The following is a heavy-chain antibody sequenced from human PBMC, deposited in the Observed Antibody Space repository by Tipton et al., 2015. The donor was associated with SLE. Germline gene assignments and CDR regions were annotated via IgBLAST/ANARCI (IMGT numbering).Heavy chain of an antibody. CDR1: GGSFSGYY. D-gene: IGHD6-13*01. J-gene: IGHJ4*02. V-gene: IGHV4-34*01. Sequence: TLSLTCAVYGGSFSGYYWSWIRRPPGKGLEWIGEINHSGSTNYNPSLKSRVTISVDTSKNQFSLKLSSVTAADTAVYYCARGNPLAAAFDYWGQGTLVTVSS. CDR3: ARGNPLAAAFDY. CDR2: INHSGST.